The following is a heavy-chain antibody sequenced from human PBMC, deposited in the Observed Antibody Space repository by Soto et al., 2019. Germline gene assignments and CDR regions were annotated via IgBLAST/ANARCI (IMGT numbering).Heavy chain of an antibody. CDR2: IYSDGYT. CDR3: AKRKYCPSTTFFDY. D-gene: IGHD2-2*01. CDR1: GFTVGISY. J-gene: IGHJ4*02. Sequence: GGSLRLSCAASGFTVGISYMTWVRQVPGKGLEWVSIIYSDGYTYYADSVKGRFTVSRDNSKNTLYLQMSSLRAEDTAVYYCAKRKYCPSTTFFDYWGQGTLVTVSS. V-gene: IGHV3-66*01.